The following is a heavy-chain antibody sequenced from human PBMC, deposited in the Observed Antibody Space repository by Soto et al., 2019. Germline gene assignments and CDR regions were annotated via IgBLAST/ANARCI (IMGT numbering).Heavy chain of an antibody. Sequence: SETLSLTCAVYGGSFSRYFWNWIRQPPGKGLEWIGEINHSGRTNYNPSLKSRVTISVDTSKNQFSLKRSSVTAADTAVYYCARGLSVTNTFYYYYAMDVWGQGTTVSVSS. D-gene: IGHD2-8*01. V-gene: IGHV4-34*01. CDR1: GGSFSRYF. CDR3: ARGLSVTNTFYYYYAMDV. J-gene: IGHJ6*02. CDR2: INHSGRT.